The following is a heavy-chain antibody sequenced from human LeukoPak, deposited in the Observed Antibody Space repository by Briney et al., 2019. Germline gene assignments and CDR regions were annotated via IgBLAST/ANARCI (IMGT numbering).Heavy chain of an antibody. CDR3: ARDENSDWFDP. CDR2: IKPNSGDT. V-gene: IGHV1-2*02. J-gene: IGHJ5*02. D-gene: IGHD1-26*01. Sequence: ASVKVSCKASGYTFSGYYMHWVRQAPGQGLEWMGWIKPNSGDTKYAQKFQGRVTMTRDTSTSTVYMELSSLRSEDTAVYYCARDENSDWFDPWGQGTLVTVSS. CDR1: GYTFSGYY.